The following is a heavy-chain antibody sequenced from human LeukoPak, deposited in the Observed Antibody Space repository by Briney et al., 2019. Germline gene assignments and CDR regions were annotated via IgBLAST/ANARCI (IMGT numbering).Heavy chain of an antibody. CDR3: TRRNYDILTGYLYFDY. D-gene: IGHD3-9*01. V-gene: IGHV3-49*04. CDR2: IRSKAYGGTT. CDR1: GFTFSSYG. Sequence: GGSLRLSCAASGFTFSSYGMSWVRQAPGKGLEWVGFIRSKAYGGTTEYAASVKGRFTISRDDSKSIAYLQMNSLKTEDTAVYYCTRRNYDILTGYLYFDYWGQGTLVTVSS. J-gene: IGHJ4*02.